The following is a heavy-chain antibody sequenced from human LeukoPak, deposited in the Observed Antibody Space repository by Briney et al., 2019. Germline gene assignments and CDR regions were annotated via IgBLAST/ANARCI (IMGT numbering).Heavy chain of an antibody. V-gene: IGHV4-4*07. CDR3: ASDFGY. Sequence: PSETLSLTCTVSGGSISTGYWTWIRQPAGKGLEWIGLIYTSGSTNYNPSLKSRVTMSLDTSKNQFSLKLTSVTAADTAVYYCASDFGYWGQGTLVTVSS. CDR2: IYTSGST. D-gene: IGHD3-10*01. CDR1: GGSISTGY. J-gene: IGHJ4*02.